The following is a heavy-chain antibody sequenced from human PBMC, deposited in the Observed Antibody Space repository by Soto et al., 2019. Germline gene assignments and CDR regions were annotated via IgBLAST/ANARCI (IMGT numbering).Heavy chain of an antibody. V-gene: IGHV3-74*01. CDR3: ATSTIFGVVIDY. D-gene: IGHD3-3*01. CDR1: GFTFSSYW. CDR2: INSDGSST. Sequence: EVQLVESGGGLVQPGGSLRLSCAASGFTFSSYWMHWVRQAPGKGLVWVSRINSDGSSTSYADSVKGRFTISRDNAKNTLYLQMNSLRVEDTAVYYCATSTIFGVVIDYWGQGTLVTVSS. J-gene: IGHJ4*02.